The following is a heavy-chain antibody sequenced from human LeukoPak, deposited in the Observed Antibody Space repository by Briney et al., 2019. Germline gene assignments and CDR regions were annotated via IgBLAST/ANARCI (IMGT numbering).Heavy chain of an antibody. CDR3: ARVLAGGAFDI. J-gene: IGHJ3*02. CDR2: LNPNSGDT. D-gene: IGHD7-27*01. CDR1: GYTFTTYD. V-gene: IGHV1-8*01. Sequence: ASVTVSCKASGYTFTTYDINWVRQATGQGLEWLGYLNPNSGDTGYAQNFQGRVTMTRSTSISTAYMELSSLRSEDAAMYYCARVLAGGAFDIWGQGTTVTVSS.